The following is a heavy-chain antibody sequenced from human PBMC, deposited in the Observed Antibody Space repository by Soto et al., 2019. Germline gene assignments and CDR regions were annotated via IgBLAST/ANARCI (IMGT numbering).Heavy chain of an antibody. CDR2: ISGSGGST. J-gene: IGHJ5*02. V-gene: IGHV3-23*01. Sequence: GGSLRLSCAASGFTFSSSAMSWVRQAPGKGLEWVSAISGSGGSTYYADSGKGRFTISRDNSKNTLYLQMNSLRAEDTAVYYCEKDRVGAARPEWFDPWGQGALVTVS. CDR3: EKDRVGAARPEWFDP. CDR1: GFTFSSSA. D-gene: IGHD6-6*01.